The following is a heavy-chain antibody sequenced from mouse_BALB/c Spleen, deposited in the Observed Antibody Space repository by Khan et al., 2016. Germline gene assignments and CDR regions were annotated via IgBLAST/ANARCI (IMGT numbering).Heavy chain of an antibody. V-gene: IGHV1-9*01. J-gene: IGHJ2*01. CDR3: ARGITTATFDY. CDR2: ILPVSGST. Sequence: QVQLKQSGAELMKPGASVKISCKATGYTFSSYWIEWVKQRPGHGLEWIGEILPVSGSTNYNEKFKGKATFTADTSSNTADMQLSNLTSEDSAVYYCARGITTATFDYWGQGTTLTVSS. CDR1: GYTFSSYW. D-gene: IGHD1-2*01.